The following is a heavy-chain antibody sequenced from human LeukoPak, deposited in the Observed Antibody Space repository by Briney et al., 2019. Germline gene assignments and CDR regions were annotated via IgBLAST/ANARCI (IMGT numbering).Heavy chain of an antibody. V-gene: IGHV1-2*02. Sequence: ASVKVSCKASGYTFPGYYMHWVRQAPGQGLEWMGWINPNSGGTNYAQKFQGRVTMTRDTSISTAYMELSRLRSDDTAVYYCARGNSYGSPVLDPPDYWGQGTLVTVSS. D-gene: IGHD5-18*01. CDR2: INPNSGGT. J-gene: IGHJ4*02. CDR1: GYTFPGYY. CDR3: ARGNSYGSPVLDPPDY.